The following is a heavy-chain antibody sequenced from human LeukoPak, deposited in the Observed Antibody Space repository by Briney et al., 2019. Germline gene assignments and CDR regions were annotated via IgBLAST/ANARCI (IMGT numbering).Heavy chain of an antibody. CDR2: ISAYNGNT. J-gene: IGHJ6*02. V-gene: IGHV1-18*01. D-gene: IGHD2-2*01. CDR3: ARGGVVVVPAASKTSDYYGMDV. Sequence: ASVTVSCKASGYTFTSYGISWVRQAPGQGLEGMGWISAYNGNTNYAQKLQGRVTMTTDTSTSTAYMELRSLRSDDTAVYYCARGGVVVVPAASKTSDYYGMDVWGQGTTVTVSS. CDR1: GYTFTSYG.